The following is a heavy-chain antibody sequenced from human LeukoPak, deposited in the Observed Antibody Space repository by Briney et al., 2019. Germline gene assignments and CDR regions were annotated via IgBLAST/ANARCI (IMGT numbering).Heavy chain of an antibody. D-gene: IGHD6-19*01. V-gene: IGHV3-30*02. CDR3: AKDRGELQWLDDY. Sequence: GGSLRLSCAASGFTFSNYGMHWVRQAPGKGLEWVSFIRYDGSHKYYADSVKGRFTISRDTSKNTLYLQMNSLRPEDTAVYYCAKDRGELQWLDDYWGQGTLVTVSS. CDR1: GFTFSNYG. CDR2: IRYDGSHK. J-gene: IGHJ4*02.